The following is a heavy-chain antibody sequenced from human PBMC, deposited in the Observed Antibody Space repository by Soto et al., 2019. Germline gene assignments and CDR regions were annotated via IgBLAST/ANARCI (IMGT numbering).Heavy chain of an antibody. D-gene: IGHD3-16*01. V-gene: IGHV1-69*18. CDR3: AKDGSWDGGGGES. CDR1: GVTFSSYA. CDR2: IIPVFRTS. Sequence: QVQLVQSGAEVKKPGSSVKVSCSASGVTFSSYAFTWVRQAPGQGLEWMGNIIPVFRTSNYAQRFQGRLTISADESTNTVYMELSSLRSEDTAVYFYAKDGSWDGGGGESWGQGTLVIVSS. J-gene: IGHJ4*02.